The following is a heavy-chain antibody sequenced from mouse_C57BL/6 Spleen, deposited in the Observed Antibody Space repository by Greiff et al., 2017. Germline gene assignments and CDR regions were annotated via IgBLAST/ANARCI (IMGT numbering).Heavy chain of an antibody. CDR1: GYTFTSYW. J-gene: IGHJ3*01. Sequence: QVQLQQSGAELVKPGASVKLSCKASGYTFTSYWMQWVKQRPGQGLEWIGEIDPSDSYTNYNQKFKGKATLTVDTSSSTAYMQLSSLTSEDSAVYYCARRDYEGAWFAYWGQGTLVTVSA. V-gene: IGHV1-50*01. CDR2: IDPSDSYT. CDR3: ARRDYEGAWFAY. D-gene: IGHD2-4*01.